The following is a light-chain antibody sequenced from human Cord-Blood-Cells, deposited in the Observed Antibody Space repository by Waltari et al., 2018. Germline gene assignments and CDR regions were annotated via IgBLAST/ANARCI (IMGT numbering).Light chain of an antibody. CDR2: DAS. J-gene: IGKJ2*01. CDR3: QQYNSYS. Sequence: DIQMTQSPSTLSASVGDRVTINCRASQSISSWLDWYQQKPGKAPKLLIYDASSLESGVPSRFSGSVSGTEFTLTISSLQPDDFATYYCQQYNSYSFGQGTKLEIK. V-gene: IGKV1-5*01. CDR1: QSISSW.